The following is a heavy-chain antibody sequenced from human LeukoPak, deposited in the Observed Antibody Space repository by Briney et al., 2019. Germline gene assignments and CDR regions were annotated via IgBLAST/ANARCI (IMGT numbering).Heavy chain of an antibody. Sequence: PGGSLRLSCAASGFTFSSYGMHWVRQAPGKGLEWVAVISYDGSNKYYADSVKGRFTISRDNSKNTLYLQMNSLRAEDTAVYYCAKSASWGVAGDYWGQGTLVTVSS. CDR2: ISYDGSNK. CDR3: AKSASWGVAGDY. D-gene: IGHD3-10*01. V-gene: IGHV3-30*18. CDR1: GFTFSSYG. J-gene: IGHJ4*02.